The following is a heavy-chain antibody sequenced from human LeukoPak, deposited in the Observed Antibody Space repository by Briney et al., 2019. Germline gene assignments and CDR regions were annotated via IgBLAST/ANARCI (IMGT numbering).Heavy chain of an antibody. CDR3: AKDLSTVTTGRGYFDY. CDR2: ISYSGGTT. Sequence: GGSLRLSCAASGFTFSSYAMSWVRQAPGKGLEWVSAISYSGGTTYYADSVKGRFTISRDNSKNTLYLQMNSLRAGDTAVYYCAKDLSTVTTGRGYFDYWGQGTPVTVSS. V-gene: IGHV3-23*01. J-gene: IGHJ4*02. D-gene: IGHD4-17*01. CDR1: GFTFSSYA.